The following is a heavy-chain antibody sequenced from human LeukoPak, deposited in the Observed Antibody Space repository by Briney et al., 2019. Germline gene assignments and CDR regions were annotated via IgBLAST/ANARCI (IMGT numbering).Heavy chain of an antibody. CDR3: TTALVSGTTTLY. CDR2: LKSKTDGGTT. D-gene: IGHD1-14*01. CDR1: GFTFSNAW. J-gene: IGHJ4*02. V-gene: IGHV3-15*01. Sequence: PGGSLRLSCAASGFTFSNAWLSWVRQAPGKALEWVGRLKSKTDGGTTDYAAPVKGRFTVSRDDSKNTLYLQMNSLKTEDTGVYYCTTALVSGTTTLYWGLGTLVTVSS.